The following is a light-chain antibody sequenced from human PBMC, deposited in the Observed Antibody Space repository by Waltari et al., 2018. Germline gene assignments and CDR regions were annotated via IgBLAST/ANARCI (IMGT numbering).Light chain of an antibody. V-gene: IGKV3-15*01. J-gene: IGKJ3*01. CDR3: QQYNNWPPLFT. Sequence: EIVMTQSPVTLSVSPGERATLSCRASQSVSTNLAWYQQKPGQAPRLLIYGASTRATGFPARFSGSGSGTEFTLTISSLQSEDFAVYYCQQYNNWPPLFTFGPGTKVDMK. CDR2: GAS. CDR1: QSVSTN.